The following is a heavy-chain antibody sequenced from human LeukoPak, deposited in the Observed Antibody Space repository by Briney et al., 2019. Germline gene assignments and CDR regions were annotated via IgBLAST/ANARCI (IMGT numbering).Heavy chain of an antibody. CDR1: GYSFTSYW. V-gene: IGHV5-51*01. D-gene: IGHD3-22*01. CDR3: ARLHGSGYYINWFDP. J-gene: IGHJ5*02. Sequence: GESLKISCKGSGYSFTSYWIGWVRQMPGKGLEWMGIIYPGDSDTRYSPSFQGQVTISADKSISTAYLQWSSLKASDTAMYYCARLHGSGYYINWFDPWGQGTLVTVSS. CDR2: IYPGDSDT.